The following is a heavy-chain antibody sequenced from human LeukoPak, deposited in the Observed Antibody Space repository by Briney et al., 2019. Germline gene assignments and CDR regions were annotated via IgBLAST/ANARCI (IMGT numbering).Heavy chain of an antibody. CDR2: IYYSGST. J-gene: IGHJ4*02. CDR1: GGSISSGDYY. D-gene: IGHD5-24*01. Sequence: SSETLSLTCTVSGGSISSGDYYWSWIRQPPGKGLEWIGYIYYSGSTYYNPSLKSRVTISVDKSKNQFSLKLSSVTAADTAVYYCARSQLRSRYFDYWGQGTLVTVSS. CDR3: ARSQLRSRYFDY. V-gene: IGHV4-30-4*01.